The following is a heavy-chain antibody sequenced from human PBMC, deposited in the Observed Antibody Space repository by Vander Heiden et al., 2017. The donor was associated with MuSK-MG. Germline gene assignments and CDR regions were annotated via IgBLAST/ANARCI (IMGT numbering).Heavy chain of an antibody. Sequence: EVQLVESGVDSVQPGASLRLSCVASGFPFSDYWMQWGRQVPGKGLVWVSDMNIVVTSIKYADSVKGRFTFARDNAKNTLYLQMNNLGVEDAALYYCGRELCDY. CDR2: MNIVVTSI. V-gene: IGHV3-74*01. J-gene: IGHJ4*01. CDR1: GFPFSDYW. CDR3: GRELCDY.